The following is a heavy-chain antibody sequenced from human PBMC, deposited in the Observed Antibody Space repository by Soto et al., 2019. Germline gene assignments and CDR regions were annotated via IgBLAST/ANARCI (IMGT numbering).Heavy chain of an antibody. CDR1: GITFSSYS. V-gene: IGHV3-48*02. J-gene: IGHJ4*02. CDR3: VGDQDVHTPMVHGNY. Sequence: EVQLVESGGGLVQPGESLRLSCTASGITFSSYSMNWVRQAPGKGLEWLSYISSSKTTYADSVKGRFTISRDNAKNSVYRQMNSLRDEDPAVYYCVGDQDVHTPMVHGNYWGRGTRVTVSS. CDR2: ISSSKTT. D-gene: IGHD5-18*01.